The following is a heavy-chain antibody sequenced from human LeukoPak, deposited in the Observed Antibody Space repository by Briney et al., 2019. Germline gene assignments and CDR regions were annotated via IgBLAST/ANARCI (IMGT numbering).Heavy chain of an antibody. V-gene: IGHV3-53*01. J-gene: IGHJ4*02. CDR2: IYSGGST. D-gene: IGHD6-19*01. CDR1: GFTVSSNY. Sequence: GGSLRLSCAVSGFTVSSNYMSWVRQAPGKGLEWVSVIYSGGSTYYADSVKGRFTISRDNSKNTLYLQMHSLTAEDTAVYYCARSMAGITGVFDYWGQGTLVTVSS. CDR3: ARSMAGITGVFDY.